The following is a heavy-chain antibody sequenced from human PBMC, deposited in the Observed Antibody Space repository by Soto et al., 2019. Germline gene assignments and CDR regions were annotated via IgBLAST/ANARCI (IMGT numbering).Heavy chain of an antibody. CDR2: IIPIFGTA. Sequence: QVQLVQSGAEVKKPGSSVKVSCKASGGTFSSYAFSWVRQAPGQGLEWMGGIIPIFGTANYAQKFQGRVMLTAEEPTSTAYIGVGSLRSEETAVYYCADRSLAGRRPPGISYYGMDVWGQGTTVTVSS. D-gene: IGHD6-13*01. CDR1: GGTFSSYA. J-gene: IGHJ6*02. V-gene: IGHV1-69*12. CDR3: ADRSLAGRRPPGISYYGMDV.